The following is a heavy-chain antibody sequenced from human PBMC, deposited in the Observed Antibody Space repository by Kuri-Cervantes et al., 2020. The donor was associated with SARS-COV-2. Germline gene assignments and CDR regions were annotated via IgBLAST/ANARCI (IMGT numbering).Heavy chain of an antibody. CDR1: GFSFGGYA. J-gene: IGHJ4*02. D-gene: IGHD2-21*01. CDR2: ISGSGATT. Sequence: ESLKISCAASGFSFGGYAMSWVRQAPGKGLDWVSAISGSGATTYYADSVRGRFTISRDNSKDSLYLQMNSLRAEDTAVYYCAKSTRGYSSHLLDSWGLGALVTVSS. V-gene: IGHV3-23*01. CDR3: AKSTRGYSSHLLDS.